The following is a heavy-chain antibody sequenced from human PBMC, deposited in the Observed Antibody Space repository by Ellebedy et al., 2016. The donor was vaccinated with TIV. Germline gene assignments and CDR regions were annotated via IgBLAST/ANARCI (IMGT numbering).Heavy chain of an antibody. J-gene: IGHJ6*02. D-gene: IGHD2-2*01. CDR1: GYVFTAYY. CDR2: INPDSGDT. V-gene: IGHV1-2*02. CDR3: ARVLRATSGMDV. Sequence: ASVKVSCKTSGYVFTAYYIHWVRQAPGQGLEWMGWINPDSGDTNLPQKFQGRVTMARDTSVNTAYMELSRLQSDDTAVYYCARVLRATSGMDVWGQGTTVIVS.